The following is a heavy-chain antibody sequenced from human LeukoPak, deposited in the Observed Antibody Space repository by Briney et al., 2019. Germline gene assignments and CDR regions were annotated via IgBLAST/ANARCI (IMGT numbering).Heavy chain of an antibody. CDR1: GFTFSDFY. CDR3: ATSEGWYVGY. J-gene: IGHJ4*02. V-gene: IGHV3-30-3*01. D-gene: IGHD6-19*01. CDR2: ISYDGSNK. Sequence: GGSLRLSCAASGFTFSDFYMTWIRQAPGKGLEWVAVISYDGSNKYYADSVKGRFTISRDNSKNTLYLQMNSLRAEDTAVYYCATSEGWYVGYWGQGTLVTVSS.